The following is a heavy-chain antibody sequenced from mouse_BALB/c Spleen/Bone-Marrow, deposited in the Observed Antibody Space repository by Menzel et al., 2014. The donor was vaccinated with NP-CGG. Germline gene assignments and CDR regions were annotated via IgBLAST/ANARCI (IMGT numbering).Heavy chain of an antibody. CDR3: VEGTRDAMDY. CDR2: IDPSDSYT. V-gene: IGHV1-69*02. CDR1: GYTFTSYW. D-gene: IGHD3-3*01. J-gene: IGHJ4*01. Sequence: QVHVKQSGAELVTPGASVKLSCKASGYTFTSYWMHWVKQRPGQGLEWIGEIDPSDSYTNYNQKFKGKATLTVDKSSSTAYMQLSSLTSEDSAVYYCVEGTRDAMDYWGQGTSVTVSS.